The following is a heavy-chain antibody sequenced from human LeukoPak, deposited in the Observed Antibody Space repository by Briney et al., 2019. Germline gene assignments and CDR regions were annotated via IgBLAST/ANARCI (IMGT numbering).Heavy chain of an antibody. Sequence: SETLSLTCTVSGGSISSSSYYWGWIRQPPGKGLEWIGSIYYSGSTYYNPSLKSRVTISVDTSKNQFSLKLSSVTAADTAVYYCARDYGNQWLVQSPSRGWGQGTLVTVSS. CDR1: GGSISSSSYY. CDR2: IYYSGST. CDR3: ARDYGNQWLVQSPSRG. J-gene: IGHJ4*02. V-gene: IGHV4-39*07. D-gene: IGHD6-19*01.